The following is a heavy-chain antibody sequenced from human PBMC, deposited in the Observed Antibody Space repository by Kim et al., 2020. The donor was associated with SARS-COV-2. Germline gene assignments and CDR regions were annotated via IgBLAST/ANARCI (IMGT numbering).Heavy chain of an antibody. Sequence: GGSLRLSCAASGFSVSGNYMSWVRQAPGKGLEWVSLVDSGGGTYHADSVKGRVTISRDKSKNTLYLQMNSLRAEDTAVYYCARDSSGRYIFDYWGQGTLV. V-gene: IGHV3-53*01. J-gene: IGHJ4*02. CDR2: VDSGGGT. CDR1: GFSVSGNY. D-gene: IGHD3-22*01. CDR3: ARDSSGRYIFDY.